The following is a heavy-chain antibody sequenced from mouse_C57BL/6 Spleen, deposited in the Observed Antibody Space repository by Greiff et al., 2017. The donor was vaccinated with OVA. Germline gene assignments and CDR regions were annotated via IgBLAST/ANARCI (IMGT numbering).Heavy chain of an antibody. Sequence: VQLQQSGPGLVKPSQSLSLTCSVTGYSITSGYYWNWIRQFPGNKLEWMGYISYDGSNNYNPSLKNRISITRDTSKNLFFLQLNSVTTEDTATYYCASDQDFYGSSSWFAYWGQGTLVTVSA. V-gene: IGHV3-6*01. CDR2: ISYDGSN. CDR1: GYSITSGYY. D-gene: IGHD1-1*01. J-gene: IGHJ3*01. CDR3: ASDQDFYGSSSWFAY.